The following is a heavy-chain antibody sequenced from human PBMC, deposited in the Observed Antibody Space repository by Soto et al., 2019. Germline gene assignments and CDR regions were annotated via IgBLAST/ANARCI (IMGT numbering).Heavy chain of an antibody. Sequence: QVQLVQSGAEVKKPGASVKVSCKASGYTFTSYGISWVRQAPGQGLEWMGWISAYNGNTNYAQKLQGRVTMTTDTATSTDEMELRSLRSDDTAVYYCAREAISGSYYHYFDYWGQGTLVTVSS. J-gene: IGHJ4*02. CDR2: ISAYNGNT. D-gene: IGHD1-26*01. CDR3: AREAISGSYYHYFDY. V-gene: IGHV1-18*01. CDR1: GYTFTSYG.